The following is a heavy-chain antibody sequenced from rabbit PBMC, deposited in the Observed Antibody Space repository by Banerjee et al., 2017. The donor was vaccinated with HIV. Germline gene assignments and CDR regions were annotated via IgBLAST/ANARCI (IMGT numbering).Heavy chain of an antibody. CDR3: ARDGSGSNYYTYYFDL. CDR1: GFSFSSSYY. V-gene: IGHV1S45*01. D-gene: IGHD8-1*01. Sequence: QEQLEESGGDLVKPGASLTLTCTASGFSFSSSYYMCWVRQAPGKGLEWIACIYGGSSGSTYYARWAKGRFTISKTSSTTVTLQMTSLTAADTATYFCARDGSGSNYYTYYFDLWGQGTLVTVS. CDR2: IYGGSSGST. J-gene: IGHJ4*01.